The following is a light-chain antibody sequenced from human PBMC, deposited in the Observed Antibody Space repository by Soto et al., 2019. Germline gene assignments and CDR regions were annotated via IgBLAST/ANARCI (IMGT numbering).Light chain of an antibody. CDR2: AAS. CDR1: QSISSY. V-gene: IGKV1-39*01. Sequence: DIQMTQSPSSLSASVGDRVTITCRASQSISSYLNWYQQTKGKPPKLLIYAASSLQSGVPSRFSGRGSGTDFTLTISSLQPEDFQTYYCQQSYSNPQTFGQGTKVDI. CDR3: QQSYSNPQT. J-gene: IGKJ1*01.